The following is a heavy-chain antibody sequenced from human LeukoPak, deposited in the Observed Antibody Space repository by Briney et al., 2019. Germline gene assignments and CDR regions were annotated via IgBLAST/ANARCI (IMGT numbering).Heavy chain of an antibody. J-gene: IGHJ4*02. CDR1: GGSISSYY. D-gene: IGHD4-11*01. CDR3: ARHCYGGYSNYEGGDYFDY. V-gene: IGHV4-59*08. CDR2: IYYSGST. Sequence: SETLSLTCTVSGGSISSYYWSWIRQPPGKGLEWIGYIYYSGSTNYNPSLKSRVTISVDASKNQFSLKLSSVTAADTAVYYCARHCYGGYSNYEGGDYFDYWGQGTLVTVSS.